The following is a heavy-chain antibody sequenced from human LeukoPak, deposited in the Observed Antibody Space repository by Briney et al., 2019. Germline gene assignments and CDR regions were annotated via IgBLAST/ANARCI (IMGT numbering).Heavy chain of an antibody. D-gene: IGHD6-13*01. Sequence: TGGSLRLSCLASGFSFNSYTMNWVREAPGKGLEWVSTISPVSSYTWYAESVKGRFTISRDNSKNTLYLQMNSLRAEDTAVYYCAKDTYEAAAGDFYYFDYWGQGTLVTVSS. J-gene: IGHJ4*02. CDR3: AKDTYEAAAGDFYYFDY. CDR2: ISPVSSYT. CDR1: GFSFNSYT. V-gene: IGHV3-21*04.